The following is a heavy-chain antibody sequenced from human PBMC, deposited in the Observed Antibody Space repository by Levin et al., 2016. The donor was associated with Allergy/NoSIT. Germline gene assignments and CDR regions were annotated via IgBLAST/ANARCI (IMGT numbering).Heavy chain of an antibody. V-gene: IGHV2-70*11. D-gene: IGHD3-9*01. CDR2: IDWDDDK. J-gene: IGHJ4*02. Sequence: WIRQPPGKALEWLARIDWDDDKYYSTSLKSRLTISKDTSKNQVVLTMTTMDPVDTATYYCARTYNAYDMSYYFDYWGRGTLVTVSS. CDR3: ARTYNAYDMSYYFDY.